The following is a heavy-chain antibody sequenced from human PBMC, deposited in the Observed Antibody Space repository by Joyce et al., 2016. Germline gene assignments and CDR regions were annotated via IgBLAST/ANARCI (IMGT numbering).Heavy chain of an antibody. D-gene: IGHD5-12*01. CDR1: GGSISSYY. CDR3: ARQNIVAALGSWFDP. V-gene: IGHV4-59*08. CDR2: IYYSGGT. J-gene: IGHJ5*02. Sequence: QVQLQESGPGLVKPSETLSLTCTVSGGSISSYYWSWIRQAPGKGLEWIGNIYYSGGTNYNPSLKNRVTISVDTSKNQFSLKLSSVTAADTAVYYCARQNIVAALGSWFDPWGQGTLVTVSS.